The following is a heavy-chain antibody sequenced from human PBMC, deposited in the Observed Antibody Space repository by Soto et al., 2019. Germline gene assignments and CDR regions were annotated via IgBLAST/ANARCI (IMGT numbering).Heavy chain of an antibody. CDR2: ISGYNANT. V-gene: IGHV1-18*01. Sequence: QVQLVQSGAEVKKPGASVKVSCKASGYSFTRYGISWVRQAPGQGLEWMGWISGYNANTNYPENLQGRVTMTTDTSRRTAYMEVRNLISDDTAVYYCARMGDVPYYCYGLDVWGPGTTVTGSS. J-gene: IGHJ6*02. CDR3: ARMGDVPYYCYGLDV. CDR1: GYSFTRYG. D-gene: IGHD3-16*01.